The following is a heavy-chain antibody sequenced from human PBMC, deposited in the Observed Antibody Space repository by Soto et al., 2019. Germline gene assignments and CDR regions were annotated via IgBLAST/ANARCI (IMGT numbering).Heavy chain of an antibody. CDR1: GFTFYSHA. V-gene: IGHV3-23*01. CDR3: AKGSGVADP. D-gene: IGHD3-10*01. Sequence: GGSLRLSCAASGFTFYSHAMSWVRQAPGKGLEWVSGTSASGGVTYYADSVKGRFTMSRDNAKNTLWLQMNSLRVEDTAVYYCAKGSGVADPWGQGTLVTVSS. CDR2: TSASGGVT. J-gene: IGHJ5*02.